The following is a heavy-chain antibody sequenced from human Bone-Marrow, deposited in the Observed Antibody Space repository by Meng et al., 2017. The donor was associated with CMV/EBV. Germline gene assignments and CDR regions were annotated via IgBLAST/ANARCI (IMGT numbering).Heavy chain of an antibody. D-gene: IGHD1-26*01. Sequence: KISCKASGGTFSSYAISWVRQAPGQGLEWMGGIIPIFGTANYAQKFQGRVTMTTDTTTNTAYMELRSLTSDDTAVYYCARHPIEGITGGFEYWGQGTLVTVSS. V-gene: IGHV1-69*05. CDR1: GGTFSSYA. CDR2: IIPIFGTA. CDR3: ARHPIEGITGGFEY. J-gene: IGHJ4*02.